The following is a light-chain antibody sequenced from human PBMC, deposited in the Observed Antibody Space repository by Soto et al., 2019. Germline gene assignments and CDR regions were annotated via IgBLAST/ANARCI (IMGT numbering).Light chain of an antibody. CDR1: SSDVGGYDY. CDR2: EVS. Sequence: QSALTQPTSASGSPGQSVTISCTGTSSDVGGYDYVSWYKQHPGKAPKLMIYEVSKRPSGVPDRFSGSKSGNTAALTVSGLQAEDEADYYCSSYVGNNSYVFGTGTKLTVL. V-gene: IGLV2-8*01. CDR3: SSYVGNNSYV. J-gene: IGLJ1*01.